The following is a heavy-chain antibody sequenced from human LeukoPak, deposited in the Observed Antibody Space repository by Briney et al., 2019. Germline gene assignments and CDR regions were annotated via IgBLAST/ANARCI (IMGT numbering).Heavy chain of an antibody. CDR2: INHSGST. J-gene: IGHJ6*03. Sequence: PSETLSPTCAVYGGSSSGYYWGWIRHPPGKGLEWDGEINHSGSTNYNPSLKSRVTISVDTSKNQFSLNVSSVTAADSALYYCARCGTNNRGYHYMDDWGKGTTVTVSS. CDR1: GGSSSGYY. CDR3: ARCGTNNRGYHYMDD. D-gene: IGHD2/OR15-2a*01. V-gene: IGHV4-34*01.